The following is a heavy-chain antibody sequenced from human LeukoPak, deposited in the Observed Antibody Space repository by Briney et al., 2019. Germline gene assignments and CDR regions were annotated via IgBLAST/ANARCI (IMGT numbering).Heavy chain of an antibody. CDR3: AKDPRSIAAAGDYFDY. Sequence: GGSLRLSCAASGFTFSSYAMSWVRQAPGKGLEWVSAISGSGGSTYYADSVKGRFTISRDNSKNTLCLQMNSLRAEDTAVYYCAKDPRSIAAAGDYFDYWGQGTLVTVS. CDR2: ISGSGGST. CDR1: GFTFSSYA. J-gene: IGHJ4*02. D-gene: IGHD6-13*01. V-gene: IGHV3-23*01.